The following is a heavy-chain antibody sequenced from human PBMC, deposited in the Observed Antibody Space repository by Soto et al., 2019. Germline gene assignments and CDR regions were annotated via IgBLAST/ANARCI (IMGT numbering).Heavy chain of an antibody. CDR3: ARALGSWGAYYFDY. CDR2: IYWDDDK. V-gene: IGHV2-5*02. CDR1: GFSLNTYGVG. D-gene: IGHD3-16*01. J-gene: IGHJ4*02. Sequence: QITLKESGPTLVKPTQTLTLTCTVSGFSLNTYGVGVGWIRQPPGKALEWLALIYWDDDKRYSPSLKSRLTITKDASKNPVVLRMANMDPVETVTYYCARALGSWGAYYFDYWGQGTLVTVSS.